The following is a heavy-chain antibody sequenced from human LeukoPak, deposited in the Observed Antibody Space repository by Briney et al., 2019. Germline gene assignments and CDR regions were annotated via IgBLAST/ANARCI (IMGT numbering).Heavy chain of an antibody. CDR1: GFTFSDYY. V-gene: IGHV3-11*01. CDR2: ISSSGSTI. CDR3: ARGSLYYYDSSGYLVY. J-gene: IGHJ4*02. Sequence: GGSLRLSCAASGFTFSDYYMSWIRQAPGKGLEWVSYISSSGSTIYYADSVKGRFTISRDNAKNSLYLQMNSLRAEDTAVYYCARGSLYYYDSSGYLVYWGQGTLVTVSS. D-gene: IGHD3-22*01.